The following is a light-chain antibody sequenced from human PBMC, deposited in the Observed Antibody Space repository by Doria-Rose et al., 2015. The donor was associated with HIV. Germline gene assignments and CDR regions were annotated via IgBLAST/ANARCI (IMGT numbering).Light chain of an antibody. Sequence: DIVLTQSPGTLSLSPGERATLSCRASQSFSSTYLAWYKQQPDQAPSLIIYDVSTRATGIPDRFSASGSGTDFTLATNRLEPEDFALYYCHQYGALWTFGQGTKVEI. J-gene: IGKJ1*01. CDR3: HQYGALWT. CDR2: DVS. CDR1: QSFSSTY. V-gene: IGKV3-20*01.